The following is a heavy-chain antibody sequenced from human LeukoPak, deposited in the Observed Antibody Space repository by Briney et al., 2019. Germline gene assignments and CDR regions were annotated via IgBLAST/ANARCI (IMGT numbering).Heavy chain of an antibody. CDR3: ARDVAWFDP. Sequence: KFQGRVTITRDTSASTAYMELSSLRSEDTAVYYCARDVAWFDPWGQGTLVTVSS. V-gene: IGHV1-3*01. J-gene: IGHJ5*02.